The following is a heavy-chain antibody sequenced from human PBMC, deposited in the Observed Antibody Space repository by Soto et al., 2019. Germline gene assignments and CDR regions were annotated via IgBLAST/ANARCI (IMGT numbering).Heavy chain of an antibody. CDR2: IRGKPRSYTT. V-gene: IGHV3-73*01. CDR3: TRYYDDIWGSHGF. Sequence: EVQLVESGGGLVQPGGSLKLSCTASGFTFSDSAFHWVRQASGNGLEWVGRIRGKPRSYTTAYAASVKGRFTISRDESKNTAYFQMNSLKTEDTSVYYCTRYYDDIWGSHGFWGQGTLVTVSS. J-gene: IGHJ4*02. CDR1: GFTFSDSA. D-gene: IGHD3-16*01.